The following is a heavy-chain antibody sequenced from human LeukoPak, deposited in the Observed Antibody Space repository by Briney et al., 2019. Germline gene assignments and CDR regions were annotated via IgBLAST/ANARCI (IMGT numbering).Heavy chain of an antibody. CDR2: LYSGGST. Sequence: GGSLRLSCAASGFIVSSHYMNWVRQAPGKGLEWVSVLYSGGSTYYADSVKGRFTISRDNSKNTLYLQMNSLRAEDTAVYYCAKDTVLLWFGELFDYWGQGTLVTVSS. CDR1: GFIVSSHY. D-gene: IGHD3-10*01. V-gene: IGHV3-53*01. J-gene: IGHJ4*02. CDR3: AKDTVLLWFGELFDY.